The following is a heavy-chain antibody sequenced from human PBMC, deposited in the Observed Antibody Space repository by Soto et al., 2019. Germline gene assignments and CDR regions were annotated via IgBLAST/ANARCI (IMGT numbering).Heavy chain of an antibody. CDR1: GFTFSSYA. CDR3: EKDPLDYYDSSGYPR. V-gene: IGHV3-23*01. CDR2: ISGSGGST. D-gene: IGHD3-22*01. J-gene: IGHJ4*02. Sequence: PGGSLRLSCAASGFTFSSYAMSWVRQAPGKGLEWVSAISGSGGSTYYADSVKGRFTISRDNSKNTLYLQMNSLRAEDTAVYYCEKDPLDYYDSSGYPRWGQGTLVTVSS.